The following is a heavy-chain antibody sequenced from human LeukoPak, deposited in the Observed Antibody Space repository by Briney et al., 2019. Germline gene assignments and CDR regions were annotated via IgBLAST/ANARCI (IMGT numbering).Heavy chain of an antibody. CDR3: ARDRSNSDF. V-gene: IGHV1-18*01. Sequence: ASVKVSCEPSGYKFKNYSISWVRQAPEQGLEWMGWVRADNGKTDYTQKFQDRVTMTADTSTNTAYMELRSLRSDDTAIYYCARDRSNSDFWGQGTLVTVS. J-gene: IGHJ4*02. CDR1: GYKFKNYS. D-gene: IGHD4-11*01. CDR2: VRADNGKT.